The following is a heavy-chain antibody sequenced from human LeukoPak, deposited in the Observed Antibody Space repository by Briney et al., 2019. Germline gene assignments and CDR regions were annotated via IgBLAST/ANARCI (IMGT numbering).Heavy chain of an antibody. CDR2: IIPIFGTA. D-gene: IGHD3-22*01. J-gene: IGHJ4*02. V-gene: IGHV1-69*05. CDR3: ARSGSYYDSSGYRYFDY. CDR1: GGTFSSYA. Sequence: SVKVSCKASGGTFSSYAISWVRQAPGQGLEWMGRIIPIFGTANYAQKFQGRVTITTDESTSTAYMELSSPRSEDTAVYYCARSGSYYDSSGYRYFDYWGQGTLVTVSS.